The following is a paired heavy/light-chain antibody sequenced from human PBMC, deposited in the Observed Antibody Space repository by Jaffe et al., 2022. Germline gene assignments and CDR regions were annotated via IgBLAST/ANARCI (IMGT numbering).Heavy chain of an antibody. CDR3: ARDLGVHSSSSQGYYFDY. CDR2: INPSGGST. CDR1: GYTFTSYY. Sequence: QVQLVQSGAEVKKPGASVKVSCKASGYTFTSYYMHWVRQAPGQGLEWMGIINPSGGSTSYAQKFQGRVTMTRDTSTSTVYMELSSLRSEDTAVYYCARDLGVHSSSSQGYYFDYWGQGTLVTVSS. J-gene: IGHJ4*02. V-gene: IGHV1-46*01. D-gene: IGHD6-13*01.
Light chain of an antibody. CDR3: SSYTSSSTLDYV. J-gene: IGLJ1*01. CDR1: SSDVGGYNY. Sequence: QSALTQPASVSGSPGQSITISCTGTSSDVGGYNYVSWYQQHPGKAPKLMIYEVSNRPSGVSNRFSGSKSGNTASLTISGLQAEDEADYYCSSYTSSSTLDYVFGTGTKVTVL. V-gene: IGLV2-14*01. CDR2: EVS.